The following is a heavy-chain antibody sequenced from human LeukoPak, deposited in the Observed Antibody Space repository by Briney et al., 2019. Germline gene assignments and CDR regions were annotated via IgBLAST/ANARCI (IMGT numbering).Heavy chain of an antibody. V-gene: IGHV1-69*05. D-gene: IGHD3-22*01. CDR1: GGTFSSYA. CDR3: ARQGVQPSYYDSSGTGLYFDY. J-gene: IGHJ4*02. CDR2: IIPIFGTA. Sequence: SVKVSCKGSGGTFSSYAISWVRQAPGQGLEWMGRIIPIFGTANYAQKFQGRVTITTDESTSTAYMELSSLRSEDTAVYYCARQGVQPSYYDSSGTGLYFDYWGQGTLVTVSS.